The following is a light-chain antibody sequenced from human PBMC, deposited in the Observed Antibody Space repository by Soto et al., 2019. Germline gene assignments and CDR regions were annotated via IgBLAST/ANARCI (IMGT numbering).Light chain of an antibody. J-gene: IGKJ2*01. CDR1: QGISSW. V-gene: IGKV1-12*01. CDR2: AAS. Sequence: DIQMTQSPSSVSASVGDRVTITCRASQGISSWLAWYQQKPGKAPKLLIYAASRLQSGVPSRFSGSGSGIYFPITFSTVQPEDFATYYFQEANSFPHAFGQGNKLESK. CDR3: QEANSFPHA.